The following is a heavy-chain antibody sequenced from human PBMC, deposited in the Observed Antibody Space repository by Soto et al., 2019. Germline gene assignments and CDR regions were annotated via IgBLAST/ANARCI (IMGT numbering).Heavy chain of an antibody. CDR1: GGSISSGDYY. D-gene: IGHD3-22*01. V-gene: IGHV4-30-4*01. Sequence: SETLSLTCTVSGGSISSGDYYWSWIRQPPGKGLEWIGYIYYSGSTYYNPSLKSRVTISVDTSKNQFSLKLSSVTAADTAVYYCARERYYHDSSGYYYYYYGMDVWGQGTTVTVSS. J-gene: IGHJ6*02. CDR3: ARERYYHDSSGYYYYYYGMDV. CDR2: IYYSGST.